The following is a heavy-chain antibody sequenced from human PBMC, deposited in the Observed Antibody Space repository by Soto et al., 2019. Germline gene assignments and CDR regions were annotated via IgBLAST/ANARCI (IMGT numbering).Heavy chain of an antibody. J-gene: IGHJ5*02. CDR2: LYYDGSNK. V-gene: IGHV3-33*01. D-gene: IGHD3-16*01. Sequence: QVQLVESGGGVVQPGRSLRLSCAASGFTFSDYGMHWARQAPGKGLEWVASLYYDGSNKQYADSVKGRFTISRDDAKNTLYLQMNSLRAEDTAVYYYARDWVPFTWGQGTLVTVSS. CDR3: ARDWVPFT. CDR1: GFTFSDYG.